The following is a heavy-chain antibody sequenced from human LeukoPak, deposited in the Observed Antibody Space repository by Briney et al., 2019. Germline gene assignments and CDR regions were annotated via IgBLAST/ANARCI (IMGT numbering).Heavy chain of an antibody. D-gene: IGHD2-15*01. CDR3: ARGPEGGCSGGSCYFDY. CDR2: ISSSSSYI. CDR1: GFTFSSYS. J-gene: IGHJ4*02. V-gene: IGHV3-21*01. Sequence: GGSLRLSCAASGFTFSSYSMNWVRQARGKGLEWVSSISSSSSYIYYADSVKGRFTISGDNAKNSLYLQMNSLRAEDTAVYYCARGPEGGCSGGSCYFDYWGQGTLVTVSS.